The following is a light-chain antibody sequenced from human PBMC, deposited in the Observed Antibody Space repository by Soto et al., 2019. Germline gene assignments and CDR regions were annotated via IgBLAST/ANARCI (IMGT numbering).Light chain of an antibody. Sequence: EILLTQAPATLSLSRGERATLSCRASQSVSSYLAWYQQKPGQAPKLLIYDASNRATGIPARFSGSGSGTDFTLNISSLEPEDFAVYYCQQRRAFGPGTKVDIK. V-gene: IGKV3-11*01. CDR3: QQRRA. J-gene: IGKJ3*01. CDR2: DAS. CDR1: QSVSSY.